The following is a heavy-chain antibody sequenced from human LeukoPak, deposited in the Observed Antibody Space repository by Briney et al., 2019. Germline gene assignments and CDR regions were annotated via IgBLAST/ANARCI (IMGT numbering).Heavy chain of an antibody. CDR2: ISGSGGST. V-gene: IGHV3-23*01. CDR1: GFTFSSYV. CDR3: AKDTYCSSTSCYLGYYGMDV. J-gene: IGHJ6*02. Sequence: GGSLRLSCAASGFTFSSYVMSWVRQAPGKGLEWVSAISGSGGSTYYADSVKGRFTISRDNSKNTLYLQMNSLRAEDTAVYYCAKDTYCSSTSCYLGYYGMDVWGQGTTVTVSS. D-gene: IGHD2-2*01.